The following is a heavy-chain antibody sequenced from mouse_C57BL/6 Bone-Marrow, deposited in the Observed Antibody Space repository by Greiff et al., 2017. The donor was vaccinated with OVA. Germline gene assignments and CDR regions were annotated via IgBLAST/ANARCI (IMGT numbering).Heavy chain of an antibody. Sequence: EVQGVESGGDLVKPGGSLKLSCAASGFTFSSYGMSWVRQTPDKRLEWVATISSGGSYTYYPDSVKGRFTISRDNAKNTLYLQMSSLKSEDTAMYYCARPVIYYYGSRDVLDVWGTGTTVTVSS. D-gene: IGHD1-1*01. CDR2: ISSGGSYT. CDR1: GFTFSSYG. CDR3: ARPVIYYYGSRDVLDV. J-gene: IGHJ1*03. V-gene: IGHV5-6*01.